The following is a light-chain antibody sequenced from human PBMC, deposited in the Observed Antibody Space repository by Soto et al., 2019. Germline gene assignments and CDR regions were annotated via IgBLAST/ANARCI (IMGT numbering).Light chain of an antibody. J-gene: IGKJ5*01. CDR2: GAS. CDR3: QQHGSSPLLS. Sequence: LTQSPCTLSLSPGESATLSCRASQTVSSTYVSWAQHKPGQAPALIIFGASKRATDIPDRFSGSGSGRDFTLTISGLDPEDFAVAYCQQHGSSPLLSFGQGTRLEIK. V-gene: IGKV3-20*01. CDR1: QTVSSTY.